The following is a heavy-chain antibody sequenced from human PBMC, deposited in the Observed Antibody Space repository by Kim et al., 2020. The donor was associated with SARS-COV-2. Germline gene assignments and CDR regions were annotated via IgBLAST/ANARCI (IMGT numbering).Heavy chain of an antibody. CDR2: T. CDR3: ASVGRGYNFDY. V-gene: IGHV4-59*01. D-gene: IGHD5-12*01. Sequence: TNYNPSPKSRVTISVDTSKNQFSLKLSSVTAADTAVYYCASVGRGYNFDYWGQGTLVTVSS. J-gene: IGHJ4*02.